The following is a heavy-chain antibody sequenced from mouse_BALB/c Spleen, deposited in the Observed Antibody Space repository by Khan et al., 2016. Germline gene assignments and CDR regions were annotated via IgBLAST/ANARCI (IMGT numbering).Heavy chain of an antibody. CDR2: IRLKSNNYAT. CDR3: TRGIYYGSLYAMDY. J-gene: IGHJ4*01. Sequence: EVKLEESGGGLVQPGGSMKLSCVASGFTFSNYWMNWVRQSPEKGLEWVAEIRLKSNNYATHYAESVKGRFTISRDDSKSSVYLQMNNLRAEDTGIYYWTRGIYYGSLYAMDYWGQGTSVTVSS. CDR1: GFTFSNYW. V-gene: IGHV6-6*02. D-gene: IGHD1-1*01.